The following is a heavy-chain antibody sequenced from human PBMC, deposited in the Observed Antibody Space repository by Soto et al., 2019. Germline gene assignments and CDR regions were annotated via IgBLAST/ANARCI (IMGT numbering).Heavy chain of an antibody. V-gene: IGHV4-39*01. CDR3: ARRLTPHSSGYPREHNWFDP. CDR1: GGSISSSSYY. Sequence: SETLSLTCTVSGGSISSSSYYWGWIRQPPGKGLEWIGSIYYSGSTYYNPSLKSRVTISVDTSKNQFSLKLSSVTAADTAVYYCARRLTPHSSGYPREHNWFDPWGQGTLVTVSS. D-gene: IGHD3-22*01. J-gene: IGHJ5*02. CDR2: IYYSGST.